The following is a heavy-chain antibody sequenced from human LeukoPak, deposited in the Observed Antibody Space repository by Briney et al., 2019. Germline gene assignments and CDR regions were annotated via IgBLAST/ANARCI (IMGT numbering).Heavy chain of an antibody. CDR1: GYTFTTYG. J-gene: IGHJ5*02. Sequence: ASVKVSCKASGYTFTTYGISWVRQAPGQGLEWMGWISAYNGNTNYAQNLQGRVTMTKDTSTNTAYMELSSLRSEDTAVYYCARAGQRVGATIWSPWGQGTLVTVSS. CDR2: ISAYNGNT. D-gene: IGHD1-26*01. V-gene: IGHV1-18*01. CDR3: ARAGQRVGATIWSP.